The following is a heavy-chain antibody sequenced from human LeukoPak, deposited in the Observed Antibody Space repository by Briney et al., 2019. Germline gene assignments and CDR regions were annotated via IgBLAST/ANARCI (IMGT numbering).Heavy chain of an antibody. CDR3: AELGITMIGGV. V-gene: IGHV3-48*03. CDR2: ISSSGSTI. D-gene: IGHD3-10*02. J-gene: IGHJ6*04. CDR1: RFTFSSYE. Sequence: GGSLRLSCAASRFTFSSYEMNWVRQAPGRGLEWVSYISSSGSTIYYADSVKGRFTISRDNAKNSLYLQMNSLRAEDTAVYYCAELGITMIGGVWGKGTTVTISS.